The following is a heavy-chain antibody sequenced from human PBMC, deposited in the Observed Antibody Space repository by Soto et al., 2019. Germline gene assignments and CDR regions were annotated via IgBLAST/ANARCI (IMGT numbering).Heavy chain of an antibody. V-gene: IGHV1-2*02. CDR2: INPNSGGT. CDR3: ARGATITIFGVVPYYYGMDV. D-gene: IGHD3-3*01. CDR1: GYTFTGYY. J-gene: IGHJ6*02. Sequence: ASVKVSCKASGYTFTGYYMHWVRQAPGQGLEWMGWINPNSGGTNYAQKFQGRVTMTRDTSISTAYMEPSRLRSDDTAVYYCARGATITIFGVVPYYYGMDVWGQGTTVTVSS.